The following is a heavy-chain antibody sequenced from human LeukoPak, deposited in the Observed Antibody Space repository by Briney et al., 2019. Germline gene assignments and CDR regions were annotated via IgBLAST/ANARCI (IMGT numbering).Heavy chain of an antibody. CDR1: GFTFSSYG. V-gene: IGHV3-30*18. CDR2: ISYDGSNK. CDR3: AKVGVYYYDSSGYVLDY. D-gene: IGHD3-22*01. J-gene: IGHJ4*02. Sequence: RGSLRLSCAASGFTFSSYGMHWVRQAPGKGLEWVAVISYDGSNKYYADSVKGRFTISRDNSKNTLYLQMNSLRAEDTAVYYCAKVGVYYYDSSGYVLDYWGQGTLVTVSS.